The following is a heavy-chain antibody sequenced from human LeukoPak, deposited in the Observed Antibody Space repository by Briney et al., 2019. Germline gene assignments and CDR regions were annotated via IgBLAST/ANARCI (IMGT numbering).Heavy chain of an antibody. CDR2: IYYSGST. CDR1: GGSISSYY. Sequence: SETLSLTCTVSGGSISSYYWSWIRQPPGKGLEWIGYIYYSGSTNYNPSLKSRVTISVDTSKNQFSLKLSSVTAADTAVYYCARDLGGKDYYGSGRSFDYWGQGTLVTVSS. CDR3: ARDLGGKDYYGSGRSFDY. J-gene: IGHJ4*02. V-gene: IGHV4-59*01. D-gene: IGHD3-10*01.